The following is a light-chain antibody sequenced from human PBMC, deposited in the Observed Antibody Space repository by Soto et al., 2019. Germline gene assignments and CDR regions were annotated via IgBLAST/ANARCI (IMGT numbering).Light chain of an antibody. CDR1: QGISNF. J-gene: IGKJ1*01. CDR3: QEYNSYWT. CDR2: AAS. V-gene: IGKV1-9*01. Sequence: DIQLTQSPSFLAASVGDRVTITCRARQGISNFLAWYQQKPGKAPKLLIYAASTLQSGVSSRFSGGGSGTEFTLTISSMPPDDFGTYYCQEYNSYWTFGQGTKVDI.